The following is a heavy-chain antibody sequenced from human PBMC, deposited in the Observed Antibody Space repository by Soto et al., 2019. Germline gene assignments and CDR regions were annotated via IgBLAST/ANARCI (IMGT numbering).Heavy chain of an antibody. J-gene: IGHJ4*02. Sequence: PGGSLRLSCAASGFTVSSNYMSWVRQAPGKGLEWVSVIYSGGSTYYADSVKGRFTISRDNSKNTLYLQMNSLRAEDTAVYYCASILTGTGLDYWGQGTLVTVSS. CDR1: GFTVSSNY. D-gene: IGHD3-9*01. CDR2: IYSGGST. V-gene: IGHV3-53*01. CDR3: ASILTGTGLDY.